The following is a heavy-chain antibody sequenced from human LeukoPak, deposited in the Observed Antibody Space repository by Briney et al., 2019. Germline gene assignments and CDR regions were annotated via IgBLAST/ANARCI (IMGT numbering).Heavy chain of an antibody. CDR1: GFPFSSYA. CDR2: ISGSGGST. Sequence: GSLRLSCAASGFPFSSYAMSWVRQAPGKGLEWVSAISGSGGSTYYADSVKGRFTISRDNSKNTLFLLMHSLRAEDTAVYYCAKDGFHDSSGYAAYWGQGTLVTASS. CDR3: AKDGFHDSSGYAAY. V-gene: IGHV3-23*01. D-gene: IGHD3-22*01. J-gene: IGHJ4*02.